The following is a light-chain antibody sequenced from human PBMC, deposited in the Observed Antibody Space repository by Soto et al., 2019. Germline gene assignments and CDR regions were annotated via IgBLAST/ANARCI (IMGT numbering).Light chain of an antibody. Sequence: DIVMTQSPATLSLSPGERATLSCRASQSVNIYLAWYQQKPGQAPRLLIYDASNRATGIPARFSGSGSGTDFTLTISSLEPEDIAVYYCQQRSNWRVTFGGGTKVEIK. CDR3: QQRSNWRVT. J-gene: IGKJ4*01. CDR2: DAS. V-gene: IGKV3-11*01. CDR1: QSVNIY.